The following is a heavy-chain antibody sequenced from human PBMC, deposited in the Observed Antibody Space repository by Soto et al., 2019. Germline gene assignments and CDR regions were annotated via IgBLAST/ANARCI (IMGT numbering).Heavy chain of an antibody. CDR1: GGSVSSGPYY. Sequence: QVKLQESGPGLVKPSETLSLTCTVSGGSVSSGPYYWSWIRQPPGEGLEWIGYLYYSGSTNYNPSLKSRVTISVNTSKSQVSLKLKSVTAADTAVYYCARGGYKWWFDLCGQGTLVTVSS. CDR2: LYYSGST. D-gene: IGHD5-12*01. V-gene: IGHV4-61*01. J-gene: IGHJ5*02. CDR3: ARGGYKWWFDL.